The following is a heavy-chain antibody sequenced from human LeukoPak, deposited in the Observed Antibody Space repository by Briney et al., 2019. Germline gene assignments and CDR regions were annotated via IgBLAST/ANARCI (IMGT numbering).Heavy chain of an antibody. D-gene: IGHD6-19*01. V-gene: IGHV3-23*01. CDR1: GFTFNSFA. J-gene: IGHJ5*02. CDR3: AKDYRYGSA. CDR2: INVRGDGT. Sequence: PGGSLRLSCAAPGFTFNSFAFTWVRQAPGRGLEWVSAINVRGDGTYYAESVRGRFTISRDNSKNTLYLQMNSLRAEDTALYYCAKDYRYGSAWGPGTLVVVSS.